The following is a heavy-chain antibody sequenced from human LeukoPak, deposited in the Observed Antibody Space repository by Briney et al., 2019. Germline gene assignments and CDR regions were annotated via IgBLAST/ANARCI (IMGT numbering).Heavy chain of an antibody. CDR2: IISGSST. CDR3: AKLHYDILTGYYYDY. J-gene: IGHJ4*02. D-gene: IGHD3-9*01. CDR1: GFTFSSFA. V-gene: IGHV3-23*01. Sequence: GGSLRLSCAASGFTFSSFAMSWVRQAPGKGLEWVSIIISGSSTYYADSVKGRFTISRDNSKNTLYMQMNGLRAEDTAVYYCAKLHYDILTGYYYDYWGQGTLVTVSS.